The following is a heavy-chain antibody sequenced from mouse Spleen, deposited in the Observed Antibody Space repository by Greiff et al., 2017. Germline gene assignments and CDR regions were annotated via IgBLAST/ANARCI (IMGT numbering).Heavy chain of an antibody. Sequence: EVKLVESGGGLVKPGGSLKLSCAASGFTFSSYTMSWVRQTPAKRLEWVATISSGGGNTYYPDSVKGRFTISRDNARNTLYLQMSSLRSEDTAMYYCARRFDYDGFAYWGQGTLVTVSA. CDR3: ARRFDYDGFAY. V-gene: IGHV5-9*04. J-gene: IGHJ3*01. CDR2: ISSGGGNT. D-gene: IGHD2-4*01. CDR1: GFTFSSYT.